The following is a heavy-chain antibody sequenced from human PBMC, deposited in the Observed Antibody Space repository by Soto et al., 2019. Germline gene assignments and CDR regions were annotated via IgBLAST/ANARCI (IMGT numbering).Heavy chain of an antibody. J-gene: IGHJ4*02. CDR2: ISGSGDRI. CDR3: AKDYGAVAEK. CDR1: LFTFSSDA. V-gene: IGHV3-23*01. D-gene: IGHD6-19*01. Sequence: EVQLLESGGGLVQPGGSLRLSCAASLFTFSSDAMSLVLQAPWKGLEWVSVISGSGDRIYYADSVKGRFTISRDNSKNTLYLQMNSLRAEDTAIYYCAKDYGAVAEKWGQGTLVTVSS.